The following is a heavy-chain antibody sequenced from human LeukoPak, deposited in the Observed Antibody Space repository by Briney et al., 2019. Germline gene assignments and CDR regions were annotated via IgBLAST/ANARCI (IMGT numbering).Heavy chain of an antibody. CDR2: ISSSSSTI. J-gene: IGHJ4*02. D-gene: IGHD3-9*01. Sequence: PGGSLRLSCAASGFTFSSYSMNWVRQAPGKGLEWVSYISSSSSTIYYADSVKGRFTISRDNAKNSLYLQMNSLRAEDTAVYYCAREGVYPSPYDILTGTFDYWGQGTLVTVSS. CDR3: AREGVYPSPYDILTGTFDY. CDR1: GFTFSSYS. V-gene: IGHV3-48*01.